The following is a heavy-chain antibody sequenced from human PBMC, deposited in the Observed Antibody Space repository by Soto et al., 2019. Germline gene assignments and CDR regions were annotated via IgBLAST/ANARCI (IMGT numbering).Heavy chain of an antibody. J-gene: IGHJ5*02. CDR2: IYYSGST. D-gene: IGHD1-26*01. Sequence: PSETLSLTSTVSGGSISSYYWSWIRQPPGKGLEWIGYIYYSGSTNYNPSLKSRVTISVDTSKNQFSLKLSSVTAADTAVYYCARDHGILDWFDPWGQGTLVTAS. CDR3: ARDHGILDWFDP. V-gene: IGHV4-59*01. CDR1: GGSISSYY.